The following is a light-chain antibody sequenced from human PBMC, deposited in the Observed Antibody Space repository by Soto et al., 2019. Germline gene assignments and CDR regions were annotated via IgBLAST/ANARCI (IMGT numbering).Light chain of an antibody. CDR1: QSVSSSY. CDR2: GAS. CDR3: QQYGSSPLWT. Sequence: IGLSQSPGTLSLSTGERATLSCRASQSVSSSYLAWYQQKPGQAPRLLIYGASSRATGIPDRFSGSGSGTDFTLTISRLEPEEFAVYYCQQYGSSPLWTFGQGTKVDIK. J-gene: IGKJ1*01. V-gene: IGKV3-20*01.